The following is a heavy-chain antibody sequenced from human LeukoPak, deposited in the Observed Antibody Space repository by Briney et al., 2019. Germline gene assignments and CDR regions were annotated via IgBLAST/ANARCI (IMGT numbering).Heavy chain of an antibody. CDR2: VYYSGST. D-gene: IGHD2-2*01. J-gene: IGHJ4*02. CDR3: ASSPGGYCSSTRCFTGGRFDY. Sequence: SETLSLTCTVSGGSISNSNYYWIWIRQPPGKGLEWIGSVYYSGSTYYNPSLKSRVTISVDTPKNQFSLKLSSVTAADTAVYYCASSPGGYCSSTRCFTGGRFDYWGQRILFTVSS. CDR1: GGSISNSNYY. V-gene: IGHV4-39*01.